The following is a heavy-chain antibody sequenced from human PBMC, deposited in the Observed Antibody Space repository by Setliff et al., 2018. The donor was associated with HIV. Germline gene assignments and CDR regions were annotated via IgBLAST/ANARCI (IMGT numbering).Heavy chain of an antibody. Sequence: SETLSLTCAVSGYSISSGYYWGWIRQPPGKGLEWIGYIYYSGSTNYNPSLKSRVTISVDTSKNQFSLKLSSVTAADTAVYYCAGLSDFLDYWGLGNLVTVSS. CDR3: AGLSDFLDY. CDR2: IYYSGST. J-gene: IGHJ4*02. D-gene: IGHD2-21*01. V-gene: IGHV4-61*01. CDR1: GYSISSGYY.